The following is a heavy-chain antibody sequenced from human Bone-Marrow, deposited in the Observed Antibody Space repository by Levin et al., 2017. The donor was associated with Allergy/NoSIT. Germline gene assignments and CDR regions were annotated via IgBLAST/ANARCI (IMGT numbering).Heavy chain of an antibody. Sequence: GGSLRLSCAASGCTFSSDGRHWVRQAPGKGLEWVAIISYDGSNKYYTDSVKGRFTISRDNSKNTLYLQMNSLRAEDTAVYYCAKDSAYSSDWFGYMDVWGKGTTVTVSS. CDR3: AKDSAYSSDWFGYMDV. J-gene: IGHJ6*03. V-gene: IGHV3-30*18. CDR1: GCTFSSDG. CDR2: ISYDGSNK. D-gene: IGHD6-19*01.